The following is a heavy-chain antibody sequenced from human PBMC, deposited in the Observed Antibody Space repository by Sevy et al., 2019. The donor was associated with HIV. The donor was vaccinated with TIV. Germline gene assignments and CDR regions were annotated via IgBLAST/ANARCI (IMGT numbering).Heavy chain of an antibody. D-gene: IGHD6-13*01. V-gene: IGHV3-30*04. CDR1: GFTFSSYA. Sequence: GGSLRLSCAASGFTFSSYAMHWVRQAPGKGLEWVAVISYDGSNKYYADSVKGRFTISRDNSKNTLYLQMNSLRAEDTAVYYCARDQGYSSIWPRSWGQGTLVTVSS. CDR2: ISYDGSNK. J-gene: IGHJ4*02. CDR3: ARDQGYSSIWPRS.